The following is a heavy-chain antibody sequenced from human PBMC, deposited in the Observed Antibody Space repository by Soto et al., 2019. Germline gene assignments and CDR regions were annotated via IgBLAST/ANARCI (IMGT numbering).Heavy chain of an antibody. Sequence: QVQLVQSGAEVKKPGASVKVSCKVSGYTLTELSMHWVRQAPGRGLEWMGGFDPEDGETIYAQKFQGRVTMTEDTSTDTAYMELSSLKSEDTAVYCCATSAPIHDYYDSYYLDVGGKGTTVTVSS. CDR2: FDPEDGET. J-gene: IGHJ6*03. D-gene: IGHD3-3*01. CDR1: GYTLTELS. CDR3: ATSAPIHDYYDSYYLDV. V-gene: IGHV1-24*01.